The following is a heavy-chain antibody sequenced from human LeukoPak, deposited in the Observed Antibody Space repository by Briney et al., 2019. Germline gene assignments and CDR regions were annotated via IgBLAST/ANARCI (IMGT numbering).Heavy chain of an antibody. D-gene: IGHD4-17*01. CDR2: IYTSGST. V-gene: IGHV4-61*02. CDR3: ARDRDYGDFNWFDP. Sequence: PSQTLSLTCTVSGGSISSGSYYWSWIRQPAGKGLEWIGRIYTSGSTNYNPSLKSRVTISVDTSKNQFSLKLSSVTAADTAVYYCARDRDYGDFNWFDPWGQGTLVTVSS. J-gene: IGHJ5*02. CDR1: GGSISSGSYY.